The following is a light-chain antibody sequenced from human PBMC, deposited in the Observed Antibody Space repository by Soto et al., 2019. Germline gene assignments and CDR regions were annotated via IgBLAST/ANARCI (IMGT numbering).Light chain of an antibody. CDR2: VTS. CDR1: QSVSSSSY. V-gene: IGKV3-20*01. Sequence: EIVLTQSPGTLSLSPGERATLSCRASQSVSSSSYLAWYQQQPGQAPRLLIYVTSCRATGIPDRFSGSGSATDFTLTISRLESEAFAVYYCRQYGSSRSYSFGQGTKLEIK. J-gene: IGKJ2*01. CDR3: RQYGSSRSYS.